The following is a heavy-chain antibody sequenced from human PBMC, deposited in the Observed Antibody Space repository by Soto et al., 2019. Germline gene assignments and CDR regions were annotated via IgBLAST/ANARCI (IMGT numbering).Heavy chain of an antibody. CDR2: INHSGST. V-gene: IGHV4-34*01. CDR3: ARGTSSGTVTTEYYFDY. CDR1: GGSFSGYY. D-gene: IGHD4-17*01. Sequence: QVQLQQWGAGLLKPSETLSLTCAVYGGSFSGYYWSWIRQPPGKGLEWIGEINHSGSTNYNPSLTSRVTISVDTSKNQCSLKLSSVTAADTAVYYCARGTSSGTVTTEYYFDYWGQGTLVTVSS. J-gene: IGHJ4*02.